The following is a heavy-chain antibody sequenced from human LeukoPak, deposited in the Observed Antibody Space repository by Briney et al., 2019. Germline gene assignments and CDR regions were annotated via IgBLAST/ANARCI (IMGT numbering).Heavy chain of an antibody. CDR1: GGSISSGDYY. Sequence: NPSETLSLTCTVSGGSISSGDYYWSWIRQPPGKGLEWIGYIYYSGSTYYNPSLKSRVTISVDTSKNQFSLKLSSVTAADTAVYYCARARWLQSAFAFDIWGQGTMVTVSS. V-gene: IGHV4-30-4*08. CDR3: ARARWLQSAFAFDI. CDR2: IYYSGST. J-gene: IGHJ3*02. D-gene: IGHD5-24*01.